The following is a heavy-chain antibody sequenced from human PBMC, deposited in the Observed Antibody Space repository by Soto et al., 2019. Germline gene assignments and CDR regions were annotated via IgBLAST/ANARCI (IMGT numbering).Heavy chain of an antibody. J-gene: IGHJ3*02. D-gene: IGHD6-19*01. CDR3: ARDTGCGCYTHEAFDI. CDR1: GFTFSSYA. CDR2: ISYDGSNK. Sequence: PGGSLRLSCAASGFTFSSYAMHWVRQAPGKGLEWVAVISYDGSNKYYADSVKGRFTISRDNSKNTLYLQMNSLRAEDTAVYYCARDTGCGCYTHEAFDIWGQGXMVTVS. V-gene: IGHV3-30-3*01.